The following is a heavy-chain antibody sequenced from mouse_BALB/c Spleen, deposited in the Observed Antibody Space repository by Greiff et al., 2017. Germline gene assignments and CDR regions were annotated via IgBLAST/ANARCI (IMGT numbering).Heavy chain of an antibody. CDR3: ARGVPSYYAMDY. CDR1: GYTFTSYW. Sequence: QVQLQQSGAELARPGASVKLSCKASGYTFTSYWMQWVKQRPGQGLEWIGAIYPGDGDTRYTEKFKGKATLTADKSSSTAYMQLSSLASEDSAFFCCARGVPSYYAMDYWGQGTSVTVAS. V-gene: IGHV1-87*01. J-gene: IGHJ4*01. D-gene: IGHD2-14*01. CDR2: IYPGDGDT.